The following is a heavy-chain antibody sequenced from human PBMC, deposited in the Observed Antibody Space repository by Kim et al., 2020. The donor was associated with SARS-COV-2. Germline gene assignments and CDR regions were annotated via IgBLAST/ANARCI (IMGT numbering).Heavy chain of an antibody. D-gene: IGHD3-10*01. CDR3: AKDTYFGSGSFPGY. J-gene: IGHJ4*02. CDR2: ISVYNGNT. V-gene: IGHV1-18*01. CDR1: GYTFTNYG. Sequence: ASVKVSCKASGYTFTNYGISWVRQAPGQGLEWMGWISVYNGNTNYAQKLQGRVTMTTDTSTSTAYMELRSLRFDDTAVYYCAKDTYFGSGSFPGYWGQGTLVTVSS.